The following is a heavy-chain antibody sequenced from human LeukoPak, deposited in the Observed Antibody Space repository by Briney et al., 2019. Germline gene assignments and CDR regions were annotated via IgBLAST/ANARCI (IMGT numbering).Heavy chain of an antibody. CDR3: ARACPQRDFWSGYPYWYFDL. Sequence: ASVKVSCKASGYTFTSYAMHWVRQAPGERLEWMGWINAGNGNTKYSQKFQGRVTITRDTSASTAYMELSSLRSEDTAVYYCARACPQRDFWSGYPYWYFDLWGRGTLVTVSS. V-gene: IGHV1-3*01. CDR1: GYTFTSYA. D-gene: IGHD3-3*01. J-gene: IGHJ2*01. CDR2: INAGNGNT.